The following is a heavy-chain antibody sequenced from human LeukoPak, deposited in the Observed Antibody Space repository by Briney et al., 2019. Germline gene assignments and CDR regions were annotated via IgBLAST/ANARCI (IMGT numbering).Heavy chain of an antibody. CDR3: ARASDRAQNYDFWSGYFSRFDY. J-gene: IGHJ4*02. D-gene: IGHD3-3*01. CDR2: IIPMFCTA. V-gene: IGHV1-69*13. Sequence: SVKLFYKSSIHTFSIYSISGVRHAPRQGLEWRGGIIPMFCTANDGQKFQGRVTINADESTSTAYMEMSSLRSEDTAVYYCARASDRAQNYDFWSGYFSRFDYWGQGTLVTVSS. CDR1: IHTFSIYS.